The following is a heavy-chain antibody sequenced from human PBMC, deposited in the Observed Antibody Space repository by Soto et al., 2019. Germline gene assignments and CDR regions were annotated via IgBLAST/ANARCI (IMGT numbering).Heavy chain of an antibody. D-gene: IGHD3-10*01. CDR1: GGTFSSYA. Sequence: VASVKVSCKASGGTFSSYAISWVRQAPGQGLEWMGGIIPIFGTANYAQKFQGRVTITADESTSTAYMEPSSLRSEDTAVYYCARGPMVRGVIDWFDPWGQGTLVTVSS. V-gene: IGHV1-69*13. CDR3: ARGPMVRGVIDWFDP. J-gene: IGHJ5*02. CDR2: IIPIFGTA.